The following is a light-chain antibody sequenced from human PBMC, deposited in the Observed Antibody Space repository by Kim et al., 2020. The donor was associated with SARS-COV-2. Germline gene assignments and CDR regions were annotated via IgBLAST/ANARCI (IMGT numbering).Light chain of an antibody. CDR3: QVWDSSTVV. CDR1: NMGSKN. J-gene: IGLJ2*01. V-gene: IGLV3-9*01. CDR2: RDS. Sequence: SVALGQTARITCGRNNMGSKNVHGYQQKPGQAPVLVICRDSNRPSGIPERFSGSNSGNTATLTISRAQAGDEADYYCQVWDSSTVVFGGGTQLTVL.